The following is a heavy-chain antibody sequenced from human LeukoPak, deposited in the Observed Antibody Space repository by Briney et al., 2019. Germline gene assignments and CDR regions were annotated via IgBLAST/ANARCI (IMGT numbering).Heavy chain of an antibody. CDR2: RSYDGINK. CDR3: AKENYYGSGSQYYFDY. D-gene: IGHD3-10*01. Sequence: PGGSLRLSCAASGFTLSSYAMHWVRQAPGKGLEWVALRSYDGINKYYGDSVKGRFTISRDNSKSTLYLQMNSLRAEDTAVYYCAKENYYGSGSQYYFDYWGQGTLVTVTS. J-gene: IGHJ4*02. V-gene: IGHV3-30*18. CDR1: GFTLSSYA.